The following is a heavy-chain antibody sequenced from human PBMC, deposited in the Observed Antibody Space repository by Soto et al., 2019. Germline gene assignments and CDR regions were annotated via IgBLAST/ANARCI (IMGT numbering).Heavy chain of an antibody. Sequence: RASVKVSCKASGGTFSSYAISWVRQAPGQGLEWMGGIIPIFGTANYAQKFQGRVTITADESTSTAYMELSSLRSEDTAVYYCASDSDIVVVVAATRRGYYGMDVWGQGTTVTVSS. D-gene: IGHD2-15*01. V-gene: IGHV1-69*13. CDR3: ASDSDIVVVVAATRRGYYGMDV. J-gene: IGHJ6*02. CDR1: GGTFSSYA. CDR2: IIPIFGTA.